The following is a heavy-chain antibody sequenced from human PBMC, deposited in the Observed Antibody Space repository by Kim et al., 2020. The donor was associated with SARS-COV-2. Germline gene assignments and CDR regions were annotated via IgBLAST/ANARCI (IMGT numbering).Heavy chain of an antibody. J-gene: IGHJ4*02. V-gene: IGHV3-21*06. CDR2: ISSDRGHI. D-gene: IGHD2-15*01. CDR1: GFAFSSYS. CDR3: ASAPGSADNRLDY. Sequence: GGSLRLSCAGSGFAFSSYSMNWVRQAPGKGLEWVSSISSDRGHIYYADSVKGRFTISRDNAKNSLYVQMNSLRPEDTAVYYCASAPGSADNRLDYWGRGTLVTVSS.